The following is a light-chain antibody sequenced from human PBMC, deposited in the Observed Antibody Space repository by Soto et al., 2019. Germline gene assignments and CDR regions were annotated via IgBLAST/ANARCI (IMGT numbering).Light chain of an antibody. CDR3: QQANRLPLT. V-gene: IGKV1-12*01. CDR1: QDIRSW. J-gene: IGKJ4*01. CDR2: AAS. Sequence: DIHMTQSPSSVSASVGDSVTFTCRASQDIRSWLAWYQQKPGKAPKLLLYAASILQSGVPSRFSGRGSGTEFTLPISSLQPEDFATYFCQQANRLPLTFGGGTKVEIK.